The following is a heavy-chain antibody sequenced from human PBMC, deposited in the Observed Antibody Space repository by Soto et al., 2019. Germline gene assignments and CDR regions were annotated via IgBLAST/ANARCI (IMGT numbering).Heavy chain of an antibody. J-gene: IGHJ4*02. Sequence: GGSLRLSCAASGFTFSSYAMSWVRQAPGKGLEWVSAISGSGGSTYYADSVKGRFTISRDNSKNTLYLQMNSLRAEDTAVYYCAKEGTYYYDSSGNNDYWGQGTLVTVSS. CDR1: GFTFSSYA. CDR3: AKEGTYYYDSSGNNDY. V-gene: IGHV3-23*01. D-gene: IGHD3-22*01. CDR2: ISGSGGST.